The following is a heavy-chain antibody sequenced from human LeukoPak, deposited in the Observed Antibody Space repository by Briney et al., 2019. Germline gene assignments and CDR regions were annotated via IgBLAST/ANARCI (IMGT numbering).Heavy chain of an antibody. Sequence: PGGSLRLSCLASGFTFSSYAMHWVRQDAGKGLEYVSAISSNGGSTYYADFVKGRFTISRDNSKNTLYLQMSSLRAEDTAVYYCALLRYSFYGMDVWGKGTTVTVSS. CDR1: GFTFSSYA. CDR2: ISSNGGST. CDR3: ALLRYSFYGMDV. V-gene: IGHV3-64D*06. J-gene: IGHJ6*04. D-gene: IGHD3-9*01.